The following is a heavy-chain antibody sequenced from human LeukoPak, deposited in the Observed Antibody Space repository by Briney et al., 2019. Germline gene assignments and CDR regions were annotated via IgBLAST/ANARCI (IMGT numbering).Heavy chain of an antibody. D-gene: IGHD6-19*01. CDR2: ISGSGDST. Sequence: GGSLRLSCAASGFTFSSYAMRWVRQAPGKGLEWVPGISGSGDSTYYADSVKGRFTISRDNSKNTLYLQMNSLRAEDTAVYYCARRSGIAVAGAFDYWGQGTLVTVSS. J-gene: IGHJ4*02. V-gene: IGHV3-23*01. CDR3: ARRSGIAVAGAFDY. CDR1: GFTFSSYA.